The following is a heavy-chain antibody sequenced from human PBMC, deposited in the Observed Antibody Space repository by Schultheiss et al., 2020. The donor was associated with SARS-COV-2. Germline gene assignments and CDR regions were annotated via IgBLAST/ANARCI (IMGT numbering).Heavy chain of an antibody. CDR2: ISGSGGST. CDR3: ARDLFGRPREWLQYRDAFDI. J-gene: IGHJ3*02. CDR1: GFTFSSYA. V-gene: IGHV3-23*01. Sequence: GGSLRLSCAASGFTFSSYAMSWVRQAPGKGLEWVSAISGSGGSTYYADSVKGRFTISRDNSKNTLYLQMNSLRAEDTAVYYCARDLFGRPREWLQYRDAFDIWGQGTMVTVSS. D-gene: IGHD5-24*01.